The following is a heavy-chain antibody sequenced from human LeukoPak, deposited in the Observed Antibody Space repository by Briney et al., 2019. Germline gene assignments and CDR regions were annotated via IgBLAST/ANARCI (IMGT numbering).Heavy chain of an antibody. CDR1: GFTFNSYA. CDR3: ARDLDFDY. J-gene: IGHJ4*02. V-gene: IGHV3-23*01. CDR2: IGGTGYDI. Sequence: GGSLRLSCAASGFTFNSYAMTWVRQAPGKGLEWVAAIGGTGYDIFYADSVKGRFTISRDNSKNTLYLQMNSLRAEDTAVYYCARDLDFDYWGQGTLVTVSS.